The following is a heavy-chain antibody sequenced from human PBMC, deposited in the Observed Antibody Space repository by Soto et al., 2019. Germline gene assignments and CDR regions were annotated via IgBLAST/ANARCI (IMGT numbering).Heavy chain of an antibody. V-gene: IGHV6-1*01. CDR2: TYYRSKWYN. CDR3: AGEYNTGWRS. J-gene: IGHJ5*02. Sequence: QVQLQQSGPGLVKPSQTLSLTCAISGDSVSSNSAAWNWIRQSPSRGLEWLGRTYYRSKWYNEYALSVKGRITINPDTSKNQFSLHLNAVTPEDTALYYCAGEYNTGWRSWGQGTLVTVSS. D-gene: IGHD6-19*01. CDR1: GDSVSSNSAA.